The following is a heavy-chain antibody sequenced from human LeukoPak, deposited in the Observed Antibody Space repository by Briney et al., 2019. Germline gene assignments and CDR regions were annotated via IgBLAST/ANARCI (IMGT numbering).Heavy chain of an antibody. Sequence: SETLSLICTVSGGSISSYYWSWIRQPAGKGLEWIGRIYTSGSTNYNPSLKGRVTMSVDTSKNQFSLKLSSVTAADTAVYYCARGTRQWLSPPHFDYWGQGTLVTVSS. CDR2: IYTSGST. V-gene: IGHV4-4*07. CDR3: ARGTRQWLSPPHFDY. CDR1: GGSISSYY. J-gene: IGHJ4*02. D-gene: IGHD6-19*01.